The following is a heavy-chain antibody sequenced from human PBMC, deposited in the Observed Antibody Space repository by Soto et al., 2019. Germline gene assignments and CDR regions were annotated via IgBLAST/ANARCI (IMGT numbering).Heavy chain of an antibody. D-gene: IGHD4-17*01. V-gene: IGHV3-30-3*01. CDR2: ISYDVNDK. CDR1: GFTFSSYA. Sequence: QDQLVESGGGVVQPGRSLRLSCAASGFTFSSYAMHWVRQAPGKGLEWVAVISYDVNDKYYADSVKGRFTISRDNSKNTLYLQMNSLRTEDTAVYYCASSGRTMVTFFDYWGQGTLVTVSS. J-gene: IGHJ4*02. CDR3: ASSGRTMVTFFDY.